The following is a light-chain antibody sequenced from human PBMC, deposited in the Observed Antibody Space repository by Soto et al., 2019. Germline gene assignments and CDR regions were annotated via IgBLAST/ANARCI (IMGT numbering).Light chain of an antibody. CDR2: EVN. Sequence: QSVLTQPPSASGSPGQSVTISCTGTSSDVGGYKYVSWYQQHPGKAPKLMIFEVNKRPSGVPDRCSGSKSGNTASLTVAGVQAEDEADYYGSSYAGINNLGVFGTGTKVTVL. CDR3: SSYAGINNLGV. J-gene: IGLJ1*01. CDR1: SSDVGGYKY. V-gene: IGLV2-8*01.